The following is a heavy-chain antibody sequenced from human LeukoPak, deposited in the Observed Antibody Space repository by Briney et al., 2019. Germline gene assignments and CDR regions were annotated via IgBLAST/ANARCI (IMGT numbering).Heavy chain of an antibody. CDR3: ARLTYTYYYDSSTYSF. J-gene: IGHJ4*02. CDR1: GGSISSSSYY. Sequence: KPSETLSLTCTVSGGSISSSSYYRGWIRQPPGKGLEWIGSIYYSGSTYYNPSLKSRVTISVDTSKNQFSLRLSSVTAADTAVYYCARLTYTYYYDSSTYSFWGQGTLVTVSS. CDR2: IYYSGST. V-gene: IGHV4-39*01. D-gene: IGHD3-22*01.